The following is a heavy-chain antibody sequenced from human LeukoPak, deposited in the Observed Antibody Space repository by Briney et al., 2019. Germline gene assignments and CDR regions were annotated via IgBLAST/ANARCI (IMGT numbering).Heavy chain of an antibody. J-gene: IGHJ4*02. CDR1: GFTFSSYG. V-gene: IGHV3-33*01. CDR3: ARDGPGYCSSTSCYTGDFDY. Sequence: PGGSLRLSCAASGFTFSSYGMHWVRQAPGKGLEWVAVIWYDGSNKYYADSVKGRFTISRDDSKNTLYLQMNSLRAEDTAVYYCARDGPGYCSSTSCYTGDFDYWGQGTLVTVSS. CDR2: IWYDGSNK. D-gene: IGHD2-2*02.